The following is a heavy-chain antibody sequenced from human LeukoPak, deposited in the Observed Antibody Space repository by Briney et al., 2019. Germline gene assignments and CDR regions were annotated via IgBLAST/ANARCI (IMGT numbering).Heavy chain of an antibody. D-gene: IGHD3-9*01. V-gene: IGHV3-20*04. J-gene: IGHJ4*02. CDR2: LNGNGDNT. Sequence: GGSLRLSCAASGFTFDDYVMNWVRQAPGKGLEWVSGLNGNGDNTGFADSAKGRFTISRDNAKNSLYLQMNSLRAEDTAVYYCARDIRYFDPSDYWGQGTLVTVSS. CDR3: ARDIRYFDPSDY. CDR1: GFTFDDYV.